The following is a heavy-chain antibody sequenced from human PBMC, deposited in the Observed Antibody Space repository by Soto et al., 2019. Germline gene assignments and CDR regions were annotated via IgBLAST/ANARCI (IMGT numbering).Heavy chain of an antibody. CDR1: GGSISSYY. V-gene: IGHV4-59*01. CDR2: IYYSGST. CDR3: AREGRYCSGGSCYMGRSFDY. Sequence: SETLSLTCTVSGGSISSYYWSWIQQPPGKGLEWIGYIYYSGSTNYNPSLKSRVTISVDTSKNQFSLKLSSVTAADTAVYYCAREGRYCSGGSCYMGRSFDYWGQGTLVTVS. J-gene: IGHJ4*02. D-gene: IGHD2-15*01.